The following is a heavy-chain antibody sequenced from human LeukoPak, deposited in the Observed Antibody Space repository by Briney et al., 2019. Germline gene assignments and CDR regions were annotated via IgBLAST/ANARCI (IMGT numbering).Heavy chain of an antibody. CDR3: ASAARPYDAFDI. CDR2: FDPEDDRG. CDR1: GYRLTELY. D-gene: IGHD6-13*01. J-gene: IGHJ3*02. Sequence: ASVKVSCKVSGYRLTELYIYWVRQAPGEGPEWMGGFDPEDDRGIYAQKFQGRVTMTRDTSTSTVYMELSSLRSEDTAVYYCASAARPYDAFDIWGQGTMVTVSS. V-gene: IGHV1-24*01.